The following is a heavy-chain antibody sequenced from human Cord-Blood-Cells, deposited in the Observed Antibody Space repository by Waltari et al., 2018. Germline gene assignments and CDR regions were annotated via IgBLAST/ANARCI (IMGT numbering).Heavy chain of an antibody. CDR1: GYTFTSYA. J-gene: IGHJ1*01. V-gene: IGHV1-3*01. CDR3: AILDLEYSSSSGYFQH. CDR2: INAGNGNT. Sequence: QVQLVQSGAEVKKPGASVKVSCKASGYTFTSYAMHWVRQAPGQRLEWMGWINAGNGNTKYSQKFQGRVTITRDTSASTAYMELSSLRSEDTAVYYCAILDLEYSSSSGYFQHWGQGTLVTVSS. D-gene: IGHD6-6*01.